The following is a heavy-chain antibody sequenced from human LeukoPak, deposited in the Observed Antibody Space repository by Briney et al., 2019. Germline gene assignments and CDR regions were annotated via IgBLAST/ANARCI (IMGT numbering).Heavy chain of an antibody. CDR2: VSGSGDST. Sequence: GGSLRLSCAASGFTFSSYAMNWVRQAPGKGLEWVSTVSGSGDSTYYADSVKGRFTISRDNSKNTLYLQMNSLRSEDTAVYYCAKGLSSSWYHVDYWGQGTLVTVSS. J-gene: IGHJ4*02. CDR3: AKGLSSSWYHVDY. CDR1: GFTFSSYA. D-gene: IGHD6-13*01. V-gene: IGHV3-23*01.